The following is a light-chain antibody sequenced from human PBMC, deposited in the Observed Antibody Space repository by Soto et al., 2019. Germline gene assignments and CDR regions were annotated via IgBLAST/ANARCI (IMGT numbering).Light chain of an antibody. J-gene: IGLJ1*01. Sequence: QSVLAQPPSVSGSPGQSVTISCTGTSSDVGSYNRVSWYQQPPGTAPKLMIYEVNNRPSGVPDRFSGSKSGNTASLTISGLQAEDEADYYCNSFTDSSTYVFGTGTKVTVL. CDR2: EVN. CDR3: NSFTDSSTYV. CDR1: SSDVGSYNR. V-gene: IGLV2-18*02.